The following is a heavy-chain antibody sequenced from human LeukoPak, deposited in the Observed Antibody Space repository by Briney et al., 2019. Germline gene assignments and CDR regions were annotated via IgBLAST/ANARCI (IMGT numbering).Heavy chain of an antibody. D-gene: IGHD5-24*01. J-gene: IGHJ4*02. CDR1: GYTFTDYY. V-gene: IGHV1-2*02. CDR3: ARRADGYNFAY. CDR2: INPNSGGT. Sequence: VAPVKVSCKASGYTFTDYYLHWVRQAPGQGPEWMGWINPNSGGTKYAQKFQGRVTMTRDTSISTAYMELSSLKSDDTAVYYCARRADGYNFAYWGQGTLVTVSS.